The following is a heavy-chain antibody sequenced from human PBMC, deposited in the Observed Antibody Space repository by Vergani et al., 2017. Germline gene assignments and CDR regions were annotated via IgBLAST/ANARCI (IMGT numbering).Heavy chain of an antibody. CDR1: GGSISSSSHF. J-gene: IGHJ4*02. V-gene: IGHV4-61*09. CDR3: ARSRPYCTSGSCPAI. CDR2: IHTGGST. D-gene: IGHD2-15*01. Sequence: QVKLQESGPGIVKPSQTLSLTCTLSGGSISSSSHFWGWLRQTPGKGLEWIGHIHTGGSTDLNPSFKSRVSISVDTSKSQFSLKLNSVTVADTAVYYCARSRPYCTSGSCPAIWGQGTLVTVSS.